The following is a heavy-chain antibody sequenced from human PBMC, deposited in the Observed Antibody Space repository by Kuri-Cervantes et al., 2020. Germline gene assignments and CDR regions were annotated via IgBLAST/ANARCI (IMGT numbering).Heavy chain of an antibody. CDR3: ARVHNGVYSWFDP. D-gene: IGHD2-8*01. CDR1: GASVSSGSSY. V-gene: IGHV4-61*01. CDR2: MFYSGTT. Sequence: GSLRLSCTVSGASVSSGSSYWSWIRQPPGKGLEWIGFMFYSGTTNYNPSLGNRVTVSLDTSRNQFSLKLTSVTAADTAVYYCARVHNGVYSWFDPWGQGTLVTVSS. J-gene: IGHJ5*02.